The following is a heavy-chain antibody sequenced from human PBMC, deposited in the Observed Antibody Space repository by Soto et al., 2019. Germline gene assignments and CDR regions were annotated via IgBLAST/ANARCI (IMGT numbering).Heavy chain of an antibody. D-gene: IGHD6-19*01. Sequence: GGSLRLSCAASGFTFSSYAMHWVRQAPGKGLEWVAVISYDRSNKYYADSVKGRFTISRDNSKNTLYLQMNSLRAEDTAVYYCARGHSSGWYWYFDYWGQGTLVTVSS. J-gene: IGHJ4*02. CDR1: GFTFSSYA. CDR2: ISYDRSNK. V-gene: IGHV3-30-3*01. CDR3: ARGHSSGWYWYFDY.